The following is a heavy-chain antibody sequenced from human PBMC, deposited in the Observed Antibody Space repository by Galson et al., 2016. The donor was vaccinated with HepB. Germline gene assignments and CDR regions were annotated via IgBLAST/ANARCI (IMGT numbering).Heavy chain of an antibody. CDR3: TARAAK. D-gene: IGHD2-15*01. Sequence: SLRLSCAASGFTFTNAWMSWVRQAPGKGLEWVGRIRGKSAGGTTAYAAAVEGRFTISRDDSKNTLDLHMSSLPTEDTAVYYCTARAAKGGQGTLVTVSS. V-gene: IGHV3-15*01. J-gene: IGHJ4*02. CDR2: IRGKSAGGTT. CDR1: GFTFTNAW.